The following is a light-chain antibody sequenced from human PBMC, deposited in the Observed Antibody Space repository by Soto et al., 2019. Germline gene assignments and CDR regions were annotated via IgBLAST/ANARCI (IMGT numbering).Light chain of an antibody. V-gene: IGKV1-5*03. CDR1: QSISSW. J-gene: IGKJ5*01. CDR2: KAS. CDR3: QPYNRYPLT. Sequence: DIQMTQSPSTLSASVGVRVTITCRASQSISSWLAWYQQKPGKAPKLLIYKASSLESGVPSRFSGSGSGTEFTLTITSLQPDDFATYYCQPYNRYPLTFGQGTRLELK.